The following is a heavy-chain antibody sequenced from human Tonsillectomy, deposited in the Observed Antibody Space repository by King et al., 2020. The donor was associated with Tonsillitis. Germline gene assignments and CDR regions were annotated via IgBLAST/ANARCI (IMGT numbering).Heavy chain of an antibody. V-gene: IGHV3-30*18. CDR2: ISDDGSNK. D-gene: IGHD3-10*01. CDR3: AKDLGRGYYYYGMDV. Sequence: VQLVESGGGVVQPGRSLRLSCAASGFTFSSYGMHWVRQAPGKGLEWVAVISDDGSNKYYADSVKGRFTISRDNSKNTLYLQMNSLRAEDTAVYYCAKDLGRGYYYYGMDVWGQGTTVTVSS. CDR1: GFTFSSYG. J-gene: IGHJ6*02.